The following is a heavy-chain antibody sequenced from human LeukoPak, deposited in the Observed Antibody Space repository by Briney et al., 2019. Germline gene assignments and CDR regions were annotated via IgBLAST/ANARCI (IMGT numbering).Heavy chain of an antibody. D-gene: IGHD2-21*02. CDR3: ARACGRDCPLGLDY. CDR2: IYYSGST. V-gene: IGHV4-39*07. J-gene: IGHJ4*02. Sequence: PSETLSLTCTVSSGSISSSSYYWGWIRQPPGKGLEWIGSIYYSGSTYYNPSLKSRVTISVDTSKNQFSLKLSSVTAADTAVYYCARACGRDCPLGLDYWGQGTLVTVSS. CDR1: SGSISSSSYY.